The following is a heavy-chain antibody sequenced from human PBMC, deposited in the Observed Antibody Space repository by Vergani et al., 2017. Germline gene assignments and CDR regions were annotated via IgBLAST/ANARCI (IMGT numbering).Heavy chain of an antibody. CDR3: AVTELLLDAFDI. Sequence: QVQLQESGPGLVKPSGTLSLTCAVSGGSIRSSNWWSWVRQPPGKGLEWIGEIYHSRSTNYNQSLTSRVTISVDKSKNQFSLKLSSVTAADTAVSYCAVTELLLDAFDIWGQGTMVTVSS. CDR1: GGSIRSSNW. D-gene: IGHD2-15*01. CDR2: IYHSRST. V-gene: IGHV4-4*02. J-gene: IGHJ3*02.